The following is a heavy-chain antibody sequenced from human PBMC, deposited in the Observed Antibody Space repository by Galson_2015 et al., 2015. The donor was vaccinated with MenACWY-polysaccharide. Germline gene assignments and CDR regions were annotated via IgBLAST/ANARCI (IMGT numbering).Heavy chain of an antibody. Sequence: SLRLSCAVSGFTFKNYGMSWVRQAPGKGLEWVANIKKDGSEKYCVDSVKGRFTISRDNARNSLYLQMNGLRAEDTAVYYCARGHYGMDVWGQGTTVTVS. V-gene: IGHV3-7*01. CDR1: GFTFKNYG. CDR2: IKKDGSEK. CDR3: ARGHYGMDV. J-gene: IGHJ6*02.